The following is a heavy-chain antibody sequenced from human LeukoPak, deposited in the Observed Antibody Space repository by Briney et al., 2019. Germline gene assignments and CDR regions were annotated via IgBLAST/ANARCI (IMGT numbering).Heavy chain of an antibody. CDR2: IYYSGST. CDR3: AGGYCSGGSCHSFDY. V-gene: IGHV4-59*01. CDR1: GGSISSYY. D-gene: IGHD2-15*01. Sequence: SETLSLTCTVSGGSISSYYWSWIRQPPGKGLEWIGYIYYSGSTNYNPSLKSRVTISVDTSKNQFSLKLSSVTAADTAVYYCAGGYCSGGSCHSFDYWGQGTLVTVSS. J-gene: IGHJ4*02.